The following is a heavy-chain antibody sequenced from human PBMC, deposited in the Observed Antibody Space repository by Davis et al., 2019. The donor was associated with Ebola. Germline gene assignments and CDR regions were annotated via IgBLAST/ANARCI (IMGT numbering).Heavy chain of an antibody. CDR1: GGSISSYY. Sequence: PSETLSLTCTVSGGSISSYYWSWIRQPPGKGLEWIGYIYYSGSTNYNPSLKSRVTISVDTSKNQFSLKLSSVTAADTAVYYCASTYYGSGTSDYYYYGMDVWGQGTTVTVSS. J-gene: IGHJ6*02. D-gene: IGHD3-10*01. CDR3: ASTYYGSGTSDYYYYGMDV. CDR2: IYYSGST. V-gene: IGHV4-59*01.